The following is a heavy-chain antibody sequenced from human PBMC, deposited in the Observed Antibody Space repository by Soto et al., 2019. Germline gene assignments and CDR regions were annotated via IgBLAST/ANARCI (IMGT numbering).Heavy chain of an antibody. CDR3: AVVSGSGSYRDH. V-gene: IGHV3-23*01. D-gene: IGHD3-10*01. Sequence: EVQLLESGGGLVQPGGSLRISCAASGFTFTSYAMSWVRQAPGKGLEWVSTISGSGGSSYYADSVKGRFTISRDNSKSTLYLQMNSLRAEDTAVYYCAVVSGSGSYRDHWCQGTLVTVSS. CDR2: ISGSGGSS. CDR1: GFTFTSYA. J-gene: IGHJ5*02.